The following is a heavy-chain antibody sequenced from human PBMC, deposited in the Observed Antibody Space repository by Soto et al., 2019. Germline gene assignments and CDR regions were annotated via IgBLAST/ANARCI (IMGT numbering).Heavy chain of an antibody. CDR2: INSDGSSA. CDR3: ARDTLELLYYFDY. CDR1: GFTFSNYW. Sequence: PGESLKISCAASGFTFSNYWMHWVRQAPGKGLVWVSRINSDGSSASYADSVKGRFTISRDNAKNTLYLQMNSLRAEDTAVYYCARDTLELLYYFDYWGQGTLVTVSS. D-gene: IGHD1-7*01. J-gene: IGHJ4*02. V-gene: IGHV3-74*01.